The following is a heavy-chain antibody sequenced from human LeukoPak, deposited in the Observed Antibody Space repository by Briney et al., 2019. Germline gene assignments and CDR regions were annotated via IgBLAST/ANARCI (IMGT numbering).Heavy chain of an antibody. CDR1: GYSFTGYY. V-gene: IGHV1-2*02. Sequence: ASVKVSCKASGYSFTGYYIHWVRQAPGQGLGWMGWINPGTGGTNYPQKFHGRVTMTRDTSISTAYMELSSLRSDETAVYYCARVDNWNDEEWGQGTLVTVSS. D-gene: IGHD1-20*01. CDR2: INPGTGGT. CDR3: ARVDNWNDEE. J-gene: IGHJ4*02.